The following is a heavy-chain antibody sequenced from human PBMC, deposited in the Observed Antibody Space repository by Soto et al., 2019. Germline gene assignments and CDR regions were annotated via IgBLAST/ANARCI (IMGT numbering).Heavy chain of an antibody. CDR2: IYYTGST. V-gene: IGHV4-61*01. Sequence: SETLSLTCTVSGGSVSSGNYYWSWIRQPPGKGLEWIGFIYYTGSTSYNPSLKSRVTISMDTSKNQFSLKLSSVTAADTAVYYCASSLDWGQGTLVTVAS. CDR3: ASSLD. J-gene: IGHJ4*02. D-gene: IGHD6-6*01. CDR1: GGSVSSGNYY.